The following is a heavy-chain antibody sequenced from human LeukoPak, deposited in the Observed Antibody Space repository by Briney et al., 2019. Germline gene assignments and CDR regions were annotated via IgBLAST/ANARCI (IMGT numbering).Heavy chain of an antibody. V-gene: IGHV4-59*12. J-gene: IGHJ4*02. CDR1: GGSISSYY. CDR2: IYYSGST. Sequence: NPSETLSLTCTVSGGSISSYYWSWIRQPPGKGLEWIGYIYYSGSTNYNPSLRSRVTISVDTSKNQFSLKLSSVTAADTAVYYCARDEGIAAAGTWYFDYWGQGTLVTVSS. D-gene: IGHD6-13*01. CDR3: ARDEGIAAAGTWYFDY.